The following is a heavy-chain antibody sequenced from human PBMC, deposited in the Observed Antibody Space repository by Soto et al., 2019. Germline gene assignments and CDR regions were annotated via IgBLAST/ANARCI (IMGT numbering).Heavy chain of an antibody. CDR2: IYWDDDK. CDR3: AHRSGHTQTFDF. Sequence: QITLKESGPTLVKYTQTLTLTCTFSGFSLRSTEVGVGWIRQTPRKALEWLALIYWDDDKRYGPSLKSRLTITKDTSKDQVILTVTNMDLVDTGTYYCAHRSGHTQTFDFWGQGTTVTVSS. CDR1: GFSLRSTEVG. D-gene: IGHD6-25*01. V-gene: IGHV2-5*05. J-gene: IGHJ3*01.